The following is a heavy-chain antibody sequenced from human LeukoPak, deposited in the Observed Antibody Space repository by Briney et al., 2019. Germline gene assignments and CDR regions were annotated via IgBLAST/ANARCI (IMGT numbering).Heavy chain of an antibody. CDR3: ARGSGGAAAADFDP. Sequence: PSQTLSLTCTVSGGSISSNGYYWSWIRQHPGKGLEWIGAIYYTGSTYYNPSLKSRATISVDTSKNHFSLKLTSVTAADPAVYYCARGSGGAAAADFDPWGQGTLVTVSS. D-gene: IGHD6-13*01. V-gene: IGHV4-31*03. CDR2: IYYTGST. CDR1: GGSISSNGYY. J-gene: IGHJ5*02.